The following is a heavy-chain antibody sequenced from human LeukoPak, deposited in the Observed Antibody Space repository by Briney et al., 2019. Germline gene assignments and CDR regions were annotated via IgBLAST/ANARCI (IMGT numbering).Heavy chain of an antibody. J-gene: IGHJ4*02. V-gene: IGHV3-48*04. Sequence: GGSLRLSCAASGFTLSSYNMNWVRQAPGKGLEWVSYISGGDTTMYYADSVKGRFTISRDNAKNSLYLQMNSLRAEDTALYYCAKDISNERWELLEGILGYWGQGTLVTVSS. CDR1: GFTLSSYN. CDR2: ISGGDTTM. CDR3: AKDISNERWELLEGILGY. D-gene: IGHD1-26*01.